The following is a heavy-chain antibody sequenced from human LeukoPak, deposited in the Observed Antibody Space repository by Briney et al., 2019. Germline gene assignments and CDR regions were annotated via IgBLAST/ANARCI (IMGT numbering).Heavy chain of an antibody. CDR3: ARQIAYYYDSSGYYTTDY. CDR1: GFTFSSYG. Sequence: QPGRSLRLSCAASGFTFSSYGMHWVRQAPGKGLEWVAIIYYDGSDKYYADSVKGRFTTSRDNSKDTLYLQMNSLRAEDTAVYYCARQIAYYYDSSGYYTTDYWGQGTLVTVSS. J-gene: IGHJ4*02. D-gene: IGHD3-22*01. CDR2: IYYDGSDK. V-gene: IGHV3-33*01.